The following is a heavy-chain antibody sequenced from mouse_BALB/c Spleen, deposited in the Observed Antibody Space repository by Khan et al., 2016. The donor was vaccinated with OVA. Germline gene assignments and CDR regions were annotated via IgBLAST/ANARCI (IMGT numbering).Heavy chain of an antibody. Sequence: EVELVESGAELVRPGALVKLSCKASGFNIKDYYMVWVKQRPEQGLEWIGWLDPENGNTVYDPKFQAKASIPADTSSNTAYLQLSSLTSEDTAVYYCVRRGYGNYWFAYWGQGTLVTVSA. J-gene: IGHJ3*01. CDR3: VRRGYGNYWFAY. CDR1: GFNIKDYY. D-gene: IGHD2-1*01. V-gene: IGHV14-1*02. CDR2: LDPENGNT.